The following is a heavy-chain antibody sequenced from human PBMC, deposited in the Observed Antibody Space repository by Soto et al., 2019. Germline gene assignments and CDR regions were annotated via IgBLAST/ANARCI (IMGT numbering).Heavy chain of an antibody. J-gene: IGHJ4*02. D-gene: IGHD6-13*01. Sequence: QVQPKQWGAGLLKPSETLSLTCAVYNGSLSGYYWSWIHQAPGKGLEWIGEINHSGSTHYNPSLKSRVSISADTSKMQFSLTLTSVTAADAAVYYCATSSSLFYSYLTYWGQGTLVTVSS. CDR3: ATSSSLFYSYLTY. CDR1: NGSLSGYY. V-gene: IGHV4-34*01. CDR2: INHSGST.